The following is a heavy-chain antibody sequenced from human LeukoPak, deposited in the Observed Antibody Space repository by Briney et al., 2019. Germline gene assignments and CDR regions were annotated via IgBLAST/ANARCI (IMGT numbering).Heavy chain of an antibody. D-gene: IGHD6-13*01. J-gene: IGHJ3*02. V-gene: IGHV3-23*01. CDR1: GFTFSSYA. CDR3: ARDAAGFKGAFDI. CDR2: ISGSGGST. Sequence: PGGSLRLSCAASGFTFSSYAMSWVRQAPGKGLEWVSAISGSGGSTYYADSVKGRFTISRHNSKNTLYLQMNSLRAEDTAVYYCARDAAGFKGAFDIWGQGTMVTVSS.